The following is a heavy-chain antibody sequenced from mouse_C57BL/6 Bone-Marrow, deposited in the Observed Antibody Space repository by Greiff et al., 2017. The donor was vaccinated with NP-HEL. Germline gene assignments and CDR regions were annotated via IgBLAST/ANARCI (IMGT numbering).Heavy chain of an antibody. Sequence: EVQLQQSGAELVRPGASVKLSCTASGFNIKDDYMHWVKQRPEQGLEWIGWIDPENGDTEYASPFQGKATITAYTSSKTAYLQLSSLTSEDTAVYYCTSITTVVSYYAMEDWGQGTSVTVAS. J-gene: IGHJ4*01. CDR3: TSITTVVSYYAMED. D-gene: IGHD1-1*01. CDR2: IDPENGDT. CDR1: GFNIKDDY. V-gene: IGHV14-4*01.